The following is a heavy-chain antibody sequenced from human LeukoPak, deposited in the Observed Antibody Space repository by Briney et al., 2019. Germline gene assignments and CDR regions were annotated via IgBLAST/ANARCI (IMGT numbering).Heavy chain of an antibody. J-gene: IGHJ5*02. CDR1: GYTFTGYY. D-gene: IGHD4-17*01. CDR3: ARCARQTDYGSGWFDP. V-gene: IGHV1-2*02. CDR2: INPNSGGT. Sequence: ASVKVSCKASGYTFTGYYMHWVRQAPGQGLEWMGWINPNSGGTNYAQKFQGRVTMTRDTSISTAYMELSRLRSDDTAVYYCARCARQTDYGSGWFDPWGQGTLITVSS.